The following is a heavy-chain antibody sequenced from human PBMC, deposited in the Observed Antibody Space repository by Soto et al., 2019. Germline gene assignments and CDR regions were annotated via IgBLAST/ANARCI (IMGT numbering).Heavy chain of an antibody. V-gene: IGHV4-4*02. J-gene: IGHJ5*02. CDR1: GDSINNSHW. CDR3: AREVNSSPARGPNWFDP. Sequence: PSETLSLTCAVSGDSINNSHWWSWVRQTPGKGLEWIGETYHSGTTNYNPSLKTRVTISIDKSKNQFSLKMNSVTAADTAVYYCAREVNSSPARGPNWFDPWGQGTLLTV. CDR2: TYHSGTT. D-gene: IGHD6-13*01.